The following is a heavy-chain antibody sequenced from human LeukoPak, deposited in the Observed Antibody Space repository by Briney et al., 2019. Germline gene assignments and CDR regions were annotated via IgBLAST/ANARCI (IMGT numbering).Heavy chain of an antibody. CDR3: AKDRVGFLGLFDY. J-gene: IGHJ4*02. V-gene: IGHV3-30*02. Sequence: GGSLRLSCAASGFTFSTYGIHWVRQAPDKGLAWVAFIRYDGSSKYYADSMKGRFSISRDNSKNTLYLEMNSLRAEDTAVYYCAKDRVGFLGLFDYWGQGTLVTVSS. CDR2: IRYDGSSK. CDR1: GFTFSTYG. D-gene: IGHD3/OR15-3a*01.